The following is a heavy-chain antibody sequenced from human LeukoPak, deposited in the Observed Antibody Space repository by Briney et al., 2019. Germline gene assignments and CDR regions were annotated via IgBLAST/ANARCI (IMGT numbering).Heavy chain of an antibody. CDR3: ARSYTAMVPFDY. Sequence: PSETLSLTCAVYGGSVSSYYWSWIRQPAGKGLEWIGRIYTSGSTNYNPSLKSRVTISVDKSKNQFSLKLSSVTAADTAVYYCARSYTAMVPFDYWGQGTLVTVSS. CDR2: IYTSGST. D-gene: IGHD5-18*01. CDR1: GGSVSSYY. V-gene: IGHV4-59*10. J-gene: IGHJ4*02.